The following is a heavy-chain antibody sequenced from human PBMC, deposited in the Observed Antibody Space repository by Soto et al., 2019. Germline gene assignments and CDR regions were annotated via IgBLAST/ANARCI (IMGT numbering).Heavy chain of an antibody. CDR2: IYYSGST. CDR3: ARRSGKRPVNWFDP. J-gene: IGHJ5*02. V-gene: IGHV4-59*08. Sequence: PSETLSLTCTVSGGSMSSYYWSWIRQPPGKGLEWIGYIYYSGSTNYNPSLKSRVTISVDTSKNQFSLKLSSVTAADTAVYYCARRSGKRPVNWFDPWGQGTLVTVSS. CDR1: GGSMSSYY.